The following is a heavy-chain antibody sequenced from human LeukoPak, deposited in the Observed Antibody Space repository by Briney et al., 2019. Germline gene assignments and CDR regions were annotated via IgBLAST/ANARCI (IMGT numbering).Heavy chain of an antibody. CDR3: ASSLWGAAAGHNWFDP. CDR2: IYHSGST. V-gene: IGHV4-30-2*01. D-gene: IGHD6-13*01. CDR1: GGSISSGGYS. Sequence: PSQTLSLNCAVSGGSISSGGYSWSWIRQPPGKGLEWIGYIYHSGSTYYNPSLKSRVTISVDRSKNQFSLKLSSVTAADTAVYYCASSLWGAAAGHNWFDPWGQGTLVTVSS. J-gene: IGHJ5*02.